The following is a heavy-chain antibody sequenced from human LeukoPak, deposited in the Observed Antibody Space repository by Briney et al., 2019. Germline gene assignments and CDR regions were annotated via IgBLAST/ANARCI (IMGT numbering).Heavy chain of an antibody. J-gene: IGHJ4*02. V-gene: IGHV4-34*01. D-gene: IGHD2-8*02. CDR1: GGSFSGYY. Sequence: SETLSLTCAVYGGSFSGYYWSWIRQPPGKGLEWIGEINHSGSTNYNPSLKSRVTISVDTSKNQFSLKLSSVTAADKAVYYCARGHTGGVPFDYWGQGTLVTVSS. CDR2: INHSGST. CDR3: ARGHTGGVPFDY.